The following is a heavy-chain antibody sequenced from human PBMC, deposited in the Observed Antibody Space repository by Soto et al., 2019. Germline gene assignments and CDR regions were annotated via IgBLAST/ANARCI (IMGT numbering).Heavy chain of an antibody. D-gene: IGHD7-27*01. Sequence: SGPTLVNPTDTLTLTCTFSGFSLSNNGMCVSWIRQPPGKPLEWLALIDWDNDKFYSTSLKTRLTISRDTSKNQVVLTMTNMDPVDTATYYCARIGGVAITGAYYFDHWGQGTLVTVSS. V-gene: IGHV2-70*01. CDR3: ARIGGVAITGAYYFDH. CDR1: GFSLSNNGMC. CDR2: IDWDNDK. J-gene: IGHJ4*02.